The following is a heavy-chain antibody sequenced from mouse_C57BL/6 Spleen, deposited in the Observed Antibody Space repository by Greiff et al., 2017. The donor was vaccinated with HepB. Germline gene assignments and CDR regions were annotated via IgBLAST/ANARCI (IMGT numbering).Heavy chain of an antibody. CDR1: GYTFTSYW. Sequence: QVHVKQPGAELVKPGASVKLSCKASGYTFTSYWMHWVKQRPGQGLEWIGMIHPNSGSTNYNEKFKSKATLTVDKSSSTAYMQLSSLTSEDSAVYYCARGVTTASYYFDYWGQGTTLTVSS. CDR2: IHPNSGST. CDR3: ARGVTTASYYFDY. J-gene: IGHJ2*01. V-gene: IGHV1-64*01. D-gene: IGHD1-2*01.